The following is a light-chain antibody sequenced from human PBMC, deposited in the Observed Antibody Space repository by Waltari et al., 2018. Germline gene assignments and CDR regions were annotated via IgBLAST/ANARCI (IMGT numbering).Light chain of an antibody. Sequence: QSALTQPASVSGSPGQSITIPCTGTSSDVGSFTLVSWYQLHPGKAPKLMIYDVSSRPSWGSNRFAGSKSGYTASRTISGLQAEDEADYYCSSDTSTRIVYVFGTGTKVIVL. CDR2: DVS. CDR3: SSDTSTRIVYV. V-gene: IGLV2-14*02. J-gene: IGLJ1*01. CDR1: SSDVGSFTL.